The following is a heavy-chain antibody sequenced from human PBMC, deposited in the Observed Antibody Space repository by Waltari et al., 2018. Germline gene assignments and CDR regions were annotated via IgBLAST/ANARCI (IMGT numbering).Heavy chain of an antibody. CDR3: AISPVSYSTAVDY. V-gene: IGHV3-23*04. J-gene: IGHJ4*02. CDR2: ISGSGGST. D-gene: IGHD2-15*01. Sequence: EVQLVESGGGLVQPGGSLRFTCAASGFTFSSYAMSWIRQAPGKGLDGVSAISGSGGSTYYAESVKDRFTISTDKSMITLYLQMTSLSSADTTVYYCAISPVSYSTAVDYWGQGTLVTVSS. CDR1: GFTFSSYA.